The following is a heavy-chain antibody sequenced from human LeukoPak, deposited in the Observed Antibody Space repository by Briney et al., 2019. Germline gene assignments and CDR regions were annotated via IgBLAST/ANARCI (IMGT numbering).Heavy chain of an antibody. J-gene: IGHJ4*02. CDR2: ITPYNGHT. Sequence: GASVKVSCKASVYTFTSYGISWVRQAPGQGLEWMGGITPYNGHTNYAQKIQGRVTMTTDTSTSTAYMDLRSLRSDDTAVYYCARVWGYCGNTNCYQSFDYWGQGTLVTVSS. D-gene: IGHD2-2*01. CDR1: VYTFTSYG. V-gene: IGHV1-18*01. CDR3: ARVWGYCGNTNCYQSFDY.